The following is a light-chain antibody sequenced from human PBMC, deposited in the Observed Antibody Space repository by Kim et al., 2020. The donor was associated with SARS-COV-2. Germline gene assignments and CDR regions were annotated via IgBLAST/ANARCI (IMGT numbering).Light chain of an antibody. CDR1: QSVSSN. V-gene: IGKV3-15*01. CDR3: QQYNNWLWT. J-gene: IGKJ1*01. Sequence: VSPGERVTLSCRASQSVSSNLAWYQQKPGQAPRLLIYGASTRATGIPARFSGSGSGTEFTLTISSLQSEDSAVYYCQQYNNWLWTFGQGTKVDIK. CDR2: GAS.